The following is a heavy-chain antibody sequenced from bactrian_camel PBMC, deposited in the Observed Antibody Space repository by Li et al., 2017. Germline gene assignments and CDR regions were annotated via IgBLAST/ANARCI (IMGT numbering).Heavy chain of an antibody. Sequence: HVQLVESGGGLVQPGGSLRLSCAGSAYTYSRACMGWFRQAPGKEREGVARLYTGGGTTYYADSVKGRFTMSHDIAKITLYLQMNTLSPDDTGVYLCAAGPRNGLRSSLLLCPGWRGYWGQGTQVTVS. J-gene: IGHJ4*01. CDR2: LYTGGGTT. V-gene: IGHV3S1*01. D-gene: IGHD7*01. CDR3: AAGPRNGLRSSLLLCPGWRGY. CDR1: AYTYSRAC.